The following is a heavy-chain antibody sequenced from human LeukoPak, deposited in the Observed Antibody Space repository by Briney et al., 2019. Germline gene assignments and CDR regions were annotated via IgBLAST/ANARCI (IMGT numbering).Heavy chain of an antibody. J-gene: IGHJ3*02. CDR2: IYYSGST. D-gene: IGHD6-13*01. CDR1: GGSISSYY. V-gene: IGHV4-59*01. Sequence: PSETLSLTCTVSGGSISSYYWSWIRQPPGKGLEWIGYIYYSGSTNYNPSLKSRVTISVDTSKNQFSLKLSSVTAADTAVYYCASSRWYSSSWNAFDIWGQGTMVTVSS. CDR3: ASSRWYSSSWNAFDI.